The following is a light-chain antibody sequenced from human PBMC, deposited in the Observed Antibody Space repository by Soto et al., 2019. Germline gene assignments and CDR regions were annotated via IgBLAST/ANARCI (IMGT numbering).Light chain of an antibody. Sequence: DIVMTQSPDSLAVSLGERATINCKSSQSVLYSSNNKNYLAWYQQKPVQPPKLLIYWASTRESGVPDRFSGSGSGTDFTLTISSLQAEDVAVYYCQQYYSTPPFGGGTKVEIK. CDR3: QQYYSTPP. V-gene: IGKV4-1*01. CDR2: WAS. J-gene: IGKJ4*01. CDR1: QSVLYSSNNKNY.